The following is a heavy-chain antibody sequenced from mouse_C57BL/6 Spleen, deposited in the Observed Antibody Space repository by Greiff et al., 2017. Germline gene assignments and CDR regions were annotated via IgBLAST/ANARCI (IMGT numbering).Heavy chain of an antibody. J-gene: IGHJ4*01. D-gene: IGHD1-1*01. Sequence: DVKLVESGGGLVKPGGSLKLSCAASGFTFSSYAMSWVRQTPEKRLEWVATISDGGSYTYYPDNVKGRFTISRDNAKNNLYLQMSHLKSEDTAMYYCARALYTVRALDYAMDYWGQGTSVTVSS. V-gene: IGHV5-4*03. CDR2: ISDGGSYT. CDR3: ARALYTVRALDYAMDY. CDR1: GFTFSSYA.